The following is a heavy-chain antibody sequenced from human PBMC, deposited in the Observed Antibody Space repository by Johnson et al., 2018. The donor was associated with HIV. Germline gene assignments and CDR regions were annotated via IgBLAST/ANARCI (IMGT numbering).Heavy chain of an antibody. Sequence: VQLVESGGGVVQPGRSLRLSCAASGFTFSSYAMHWVRQAPGKGLEWVSAISGSGGSTYYADSVTGRFTISRDNSKNTLYLQMNSLSAEDTAVYYCARGYILTGYSGAFDMWGQGTMVTVSS. D-gene: IGHD3-9*01. J-gene: IGHJ3*02. CDR1: GFTFSSYA. CDR3: ARGYILTGYSGAFDM. V-gene: IGHV3-23*04. CDR2: ISGSGGST.